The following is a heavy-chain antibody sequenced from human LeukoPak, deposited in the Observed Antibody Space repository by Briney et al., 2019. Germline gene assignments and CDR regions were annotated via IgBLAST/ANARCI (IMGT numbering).Heavy chain of an antibody. J-gene: IGHJ4*02. Sequence: QTGGSLRLSCAASGFTFSSYGMHWVRQAPGKGLEWVAVISYDGSNKYYADSVKGRFTISRDNSKNTLYLQMSSLRAEDTAVYYCAKARSTFDYWGQGTLVSVSS. CDR2: ISYDGSNK. CDR1: GFTFSSYG. CDR3: AKARSTFDY. V-gene: IGHV3-30*18. D-gene: IGHD5-24*01.